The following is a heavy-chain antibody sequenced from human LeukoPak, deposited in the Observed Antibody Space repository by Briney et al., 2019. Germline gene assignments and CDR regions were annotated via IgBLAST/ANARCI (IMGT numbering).Heavy chain of an antibody. J-gene: IGHJ2*01. V-gene: IGHV4-59*01. CDR2: CFCGST. D-gene: IGHD3-22*01. CDR3: ARDPRYYYDSSGRDWYFDL. Sequence: CFCGSTNYNPSLKSRVTISLDTSKNQFSLKLSSVTAADTAVYYCARDPRYYYDSSGRDWYFDLWGRGTLVTVSS.